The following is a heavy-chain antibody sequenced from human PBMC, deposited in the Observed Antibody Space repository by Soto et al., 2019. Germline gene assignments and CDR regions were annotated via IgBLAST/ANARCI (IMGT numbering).Heavy chain of an antibody. CDR2: ISYDGSNK. D-gene: IGHD3-10*01. Sequence: GGSLRLSCAASGFTFSSYGMHWVRQAPGKGLEWVAVISYDGSNKYYADSVKGRFTISRDNSKNTLYLQMNSLRAEDTAVYYCAKDADLLSVWFGELCGMDVWGQGTTVTVSS. CDR3: AKDADLLSVWFGELCGMDV. J-gene: IGHJ6*02. V-gene: IGHV3-30*18. CDR1: GFTFSSYG.